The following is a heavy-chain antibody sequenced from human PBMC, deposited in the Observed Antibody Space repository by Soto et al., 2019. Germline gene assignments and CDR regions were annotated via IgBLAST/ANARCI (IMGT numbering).Heavy chain of an antibody. V-gene: IGHV1-18*01. Sequence: QVQLVQSGSEVKKPGASVKVSCKASGYTFSSYGFSWVRQAPGQGLEWMGWISAYNGNTRYAQNVQGRVTMTTDTSTATVYVELRSLRSDDTAVYYCEIDRAFGPGSFDSWGPGTLVTVSS. CDR3: EIDRAFGPGSFDS. CDR2: ISAYNGNT. CDR1: GYTFSSYG. D-gene: IGHD3-16*01. J-gene: IGHJ4*02.